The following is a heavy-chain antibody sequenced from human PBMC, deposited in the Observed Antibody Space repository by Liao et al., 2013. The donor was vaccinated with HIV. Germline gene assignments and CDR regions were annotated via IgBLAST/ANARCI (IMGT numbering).Heavy chain of an antibody. CDR1: GGSFSGYY. CDR2: INHSGST. J-gene: IGHJ5*02. CDR3: ARDNGYSYGYGT. D-gene: IGHD5-18*01. V-gene: IGHV4-34*01. Sequence: QVQLQQWGAGLLKPSETLSLTCAVYGGSFSGYYWSWIRQPPGKGLEWIGEINHSGSTNYNPSLKSRVTISVDTSKNQFSLKLSSVTAADTAVYYCARDNGYSYGYGTWGQGTLVTVSS.